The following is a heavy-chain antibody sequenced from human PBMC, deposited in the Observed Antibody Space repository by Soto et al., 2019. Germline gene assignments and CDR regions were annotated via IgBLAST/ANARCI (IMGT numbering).Heavy chain of an antibody. J-gene: IGHJ4*02. CDR2: ISTYNGNT. D-gene: IGHD4-4*01. Sequence: QVQLVQSGAEVKKPGASVKVSCKASGYTFTNYGITWVRQAPGQGLEWMGWISTYNGNTNYVQKVQGSGNIATDTVTSQGQSEVRRTKIYHTAVNYCARKGTTAGSDYWGQGTLVTVSS. CDR3: ARKGTTAGSDY. CDR1: GYTFTNYG. V-gene: IGHV1-18*01.